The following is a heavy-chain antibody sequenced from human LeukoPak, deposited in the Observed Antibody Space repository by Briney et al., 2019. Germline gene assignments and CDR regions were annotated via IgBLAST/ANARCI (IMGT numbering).Heavy chain of an antibody. V-gene: IGHV4-39*01. CDR3: ATRSGSYRLFDY. D-gene: IGHD1-26*01. CDR2: IYYSGST. J-gene: IGHJ4*02. CDR1: GGSISSSSYY. Sequence: SETLSLTCTVSGGSISSSSYYWGWIRQPPGKGLEWIGSIYYSGSTYYNPSLKSRVTISVDTSKNQFSLKLSSVTAADTAVYYCATRSGSYRLFDYWGQGTLVTVSS.